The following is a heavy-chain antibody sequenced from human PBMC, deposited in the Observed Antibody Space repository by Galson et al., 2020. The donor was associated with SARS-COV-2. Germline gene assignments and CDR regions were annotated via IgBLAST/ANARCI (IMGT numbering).Heavy chain of an antibody. J-gene: IGHJ4*02. V-gene: IGHV5-51*01. CDR1: GYSFTNYW. CDR2: IYPDDSDT. Sequence: GESLKISCKGSGYSFTNYWIGWVRQMPGKGLEWMGIIYPDDSDTRYSPSFQGQVTISADNSISTAYLQWSSLKATDTAMYYCARRFHRDGYNYEIDYWCQGTLVTVSS. CDR3: ARRFHRDGYNYEIDY. D-gene: IGHD5-12*01.